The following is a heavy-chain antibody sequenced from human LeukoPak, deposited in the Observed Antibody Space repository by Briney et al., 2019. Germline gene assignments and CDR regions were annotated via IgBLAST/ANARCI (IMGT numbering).Heavy chain of an antibody. J-gene: IGHJ4*02. Sequence: QPXXSLRLSCAASGFTXSSYWMHWGRQAPGKGVVWVSLICDGLSPLPSADSVMSRFTISIDNANNTLYLQINRLRAEATAVYYCSRSAYYDGSVNYYDYWGQGTLVTVSS. V-gene: IGHV3-74*01. D-gene: IGHD3-22*01. CDR1: GFTXSSYW. CDR3: SRSAYYDGSVNYYDY. CDR2: ICDGLSPL.